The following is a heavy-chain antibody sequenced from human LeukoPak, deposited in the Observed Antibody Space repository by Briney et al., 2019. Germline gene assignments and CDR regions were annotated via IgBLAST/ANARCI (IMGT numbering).Heavy chain of an antibody. CDR3: ARLYGDSQPFDY. V-gene: IGHV3-7*03. D-gene: IGHD4-17*01. J-gene: IGHJ4*02. CDR2: IKQDGSEK. Sequence: SGGSLRLSCAASGFTFSSYWMSWVRQAPGKGLEWVANIKQDGSEKYFVDSVKGRFTISRDNAKNSLYLQMNSLRAEDTALYYCARLYGDSQPFDYWGQGTLVTVSS. CDR1: GFTFSSYW.